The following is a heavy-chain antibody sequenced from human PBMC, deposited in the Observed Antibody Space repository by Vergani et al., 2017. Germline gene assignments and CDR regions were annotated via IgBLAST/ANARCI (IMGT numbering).Heavy chain of an antibody. CDR3: ARDAPGYSYGQVYMDV. V-gene: IGHV4-61*02. CDR1: GGSISSGSYY. CDR2: IYTSGST. D-gene: IGHD5-18*01. J-gene: IGHJ6*03. Sequence: QVQLQESGPGLVKPSQTLSLTCTVSGGSISSGSYYWSWIRQPAGKGLEWIGRIYTSGSTNYNPSLKSRVTKSVDTSKNQFSLKLSSVTAADTAVYYCARDAPGYSYGQVYMDVGGKGSTVTVSS.